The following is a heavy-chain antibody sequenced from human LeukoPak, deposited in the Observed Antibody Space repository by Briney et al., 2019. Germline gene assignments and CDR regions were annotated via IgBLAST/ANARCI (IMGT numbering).Heavy chain of an antibody. D-gene: IGHD3-10*01. J-gene: IGHJ4*02. CDR2: IYYSGST. Sequence: SETPSLTCTVSGGSISSNNYYWGWIRQPPGKGLEWIGTIYYSGSTYYNPSLKSRVTISVDTSKNQFSLKLSSVTAADTAVYYCARLVYYGSGSYHYYFDYWGQGTLVTVSS. CDR1: GGSISSNNYY. V-gene: IGHV4-39*01. CDR3: ARLVYYGSGSYHYYFDY.